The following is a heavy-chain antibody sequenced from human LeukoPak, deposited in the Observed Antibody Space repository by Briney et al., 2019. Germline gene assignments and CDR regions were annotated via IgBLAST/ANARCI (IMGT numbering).Heavy chain of an antibody. D-gene: IGHD2-15*01. J-gene: IGHJ6*02. CDR1: GYTFTSYG. CDR3: ARPVRCSGGSCYSSSSPNLYYYYGMDV. CDR2: IIPIFGTA. V-gene: IGHV1-69*13. Sequence: GASVKVSCKASGYTFTSYGISWVRQAPGQGLEWMGGIIPIFGTANYAQKFQGRVTITADESTSTAYMELSSLRSEDTAVYYCARPVRCSGGSCYSSSSPNLYYYYGMDVWGQGTTVTVSS.